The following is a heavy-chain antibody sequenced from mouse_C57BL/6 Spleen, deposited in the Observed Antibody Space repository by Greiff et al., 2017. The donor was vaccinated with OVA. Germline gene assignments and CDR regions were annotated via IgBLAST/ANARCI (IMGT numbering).Heavy chain of an antibody. D-gene: IGHD1-1*01. V-gene: IGHV2-9*01. CDR1: GFSLPSFG. Sequence: QVQLKESGPGLVAPSQSLSITCTVSGFSLPSFGLAGVRQPPGKGREWRGVIWGGGSTNYNSALMSRLSISKDNSKSQVFLKMNSLQTDDTAMYYCAMSSSPYAMDYWGQGTSVTVSS. J-gene: IGHJ4*01. CDR2: IWGGGST. CDR3: AMSSSPYAMDY.